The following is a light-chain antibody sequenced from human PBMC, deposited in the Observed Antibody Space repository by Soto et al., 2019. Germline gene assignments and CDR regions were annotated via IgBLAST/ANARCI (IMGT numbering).Light chain of an antibody. CDR2: DAS. Sequence: DIQMTQSPSTLSASVGDRVTITCRASQSISSWLAWYQQKPGKAPKLLIYDASSLESGVPSRFSGSGSGTEFTLTISSLQPDDFATYYCQQYNSYSPITFGQGTKVEFK. CDR3: QQYNSYSPIT. V-gene: IGKV1-5*01. J-gene: IGKJ1*01. CDR1: QSISSW.